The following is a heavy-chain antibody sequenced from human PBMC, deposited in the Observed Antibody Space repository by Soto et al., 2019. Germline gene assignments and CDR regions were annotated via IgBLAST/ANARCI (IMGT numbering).Heavy chain of an antibody. D-gene: IGHD5-12*01. J-gene: IGHJ4*02. Sequence: RGSLTLSCAAAVFTFSSYGMHWVRQAPGKGLEGVSVIWYDGSNKYYADSVKGRFTISRDNSKNTLYLQMNSLRAEATAVYYCARKSHSGYDFGVDNWGQGTLVTVSS. CDR2: IWYDGSNK. CDR3: ARKSHSGYDFGVDN. CDR1: VFTFSSYG. V-gene: IGHV3-33*01.